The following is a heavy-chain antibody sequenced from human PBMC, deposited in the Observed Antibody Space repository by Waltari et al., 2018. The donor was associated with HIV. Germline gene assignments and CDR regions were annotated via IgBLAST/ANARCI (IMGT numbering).Heavy chain of an antibody. Sequence: QVQLVESGGGLVNPGGSLRLSCATSGFTFSDYCMTWIRKAPGKGLGWVSYSRSDTDTIYYADSVKGRFTISRDNAKNSLYLQMNMLSVEDTAVYYCARLKYSSGFFDYWGQGALVTVSS. V-gene: IGHV3-11*01. D-gene: IGHD6-19*01. CDR1: GFTFSDYC. CDR3: ARLKYSSGFFDY. CDR2: SRSDTDTI. J-gene: IGHJ4*02.